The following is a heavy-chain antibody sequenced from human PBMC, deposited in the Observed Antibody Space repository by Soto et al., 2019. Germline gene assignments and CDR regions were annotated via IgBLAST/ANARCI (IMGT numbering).Heavy chain of an antibody. CDR2: INQDGSEK. Sequence: EGQLVESGGGLVQPGGSLRLSRAASGFSFSTFWINWVRQAPGKGLEWVANINQDGSEKYYVDSVKGRFTISRDNAKNSLYLQMNNLRAEDTAVYYCVGSNYHAYWGPGTLITVPS. V-gene: IGHV3-7*01. J-gene: IGHJ4*02. CDR1: GFSFSTFW. D-gene: IGHD3-10*01. CDR3: VGSNYHAY.